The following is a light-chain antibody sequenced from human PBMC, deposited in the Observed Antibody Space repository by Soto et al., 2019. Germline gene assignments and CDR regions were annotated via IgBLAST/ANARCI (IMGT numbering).Light chain of an antibody. Sequence: DIQMTQSPSSLSASEGDRVTITCQSSHDVSRNLNWFQQKPGEAPQLLIYDASNLEGGVPSRFSGSGSGTDFTLTISSLQPEDVATYYCQQYNSMLSFGGGTEVEIK. CDR1: HDVSRN. CDR3: QQYNSMLS. J-gene: IGKJ4*01. CDR2: DAS. V-gene: IGKV1-33*01.